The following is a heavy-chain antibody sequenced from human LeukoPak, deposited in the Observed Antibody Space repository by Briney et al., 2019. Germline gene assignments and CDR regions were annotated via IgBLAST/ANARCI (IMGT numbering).Heavy chain of an antibody. CDR3: ARVYSGSSLWGAFDI. V-gene: IGHV1-69*06. CDR1: GGTFSSYA. J-gene: IGHJ3*02. CDR2: IIPIFGTA. Sequence: SVKVSCKASGGTFSSYAIGWVRQAPGQGLEWMGGIIPIFGTANCAQKFQGRVTITADKSTSTAYMELSSLRSEDTAVYYCARVYSGSSLWGAFDIWGQGTMVTVSS. D-gene: IGHD1-26*01.